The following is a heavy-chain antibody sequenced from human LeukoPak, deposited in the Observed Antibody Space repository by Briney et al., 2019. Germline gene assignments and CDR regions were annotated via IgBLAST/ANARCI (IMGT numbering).Heavy chain of an antibody. CDR2: ISGSGGST. V-gene: IGHV3-23*01. J-gene: IGHJ4*02. Sequence: PGGSLRLSCAASGFAFSKLAMGWVRQAPGKGLEWVSAISGSGGSTYYADSVKGRFTISRDNSKNTLYLQMNSLRAEDTAVYYCAYEYKTPIDWGQGTLVTVSS. CDR3: AYEYKTPID. D-gene: IGHD1-14*01. CDR1: GFAFSKLA.